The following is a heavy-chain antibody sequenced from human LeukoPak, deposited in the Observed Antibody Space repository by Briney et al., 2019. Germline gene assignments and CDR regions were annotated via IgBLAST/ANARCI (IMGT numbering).Heavy chain of an antibody. D-gene: IGHD3-10*01. V-gene: IGHV3-30*04. CDR3: ARELWFGELLPFDY. J-gene: IGHJ4*02. Sequence: AXHGVGQAPGKGLEGVGVISYDGRNKYYADSVKGGLTISRDNSKNTLYLQMNSLRAEDTAVYYCARELWFGELLPFDYWGQGTLVTVSS. CDR2: ISYDGRNK. CDR1: A.